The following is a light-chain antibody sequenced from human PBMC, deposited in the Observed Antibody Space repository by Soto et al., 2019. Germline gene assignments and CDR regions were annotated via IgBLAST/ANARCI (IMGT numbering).Light chain of an antibody. CDR3: QQYGSSTIT. CDR1: QSVSSSY. V-gene: IGKV3D-20*01. CDR2: DAS. Sequence: EIVLTQSPATPSLSPGERATLSCGARQSVSSSYLAWYQQKPGLAPRLLIYDASSRATGIPDRFSGSGSGTDFTLTISRLEPEDFAVYYCQQYGSSTITFGQGTRLEIK. J-gene: IGKJ5*01.